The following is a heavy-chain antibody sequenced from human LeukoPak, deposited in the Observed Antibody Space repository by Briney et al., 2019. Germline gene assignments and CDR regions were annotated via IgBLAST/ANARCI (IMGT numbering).Heavy chain of an antibody. J-gene: IGHJ6*02. V-gene: IGHV3-30-3*01. CDR3: ARSSGWYTGYYYGMDV. CDR1: GFTFSSYA. D-gene: IGHD6-19*01. CDR2: ISYDGSNK. Sequence: GGSLRLSCAASGFTFSSYAMHWVRQAPGKGLEWVAVISYDGSNKYYADSVKGRFTISRDNSKNTLYLQMNSQRAEDTAVYYCARSSGWYTGYYYGMDVWGQGTTVTVSS.